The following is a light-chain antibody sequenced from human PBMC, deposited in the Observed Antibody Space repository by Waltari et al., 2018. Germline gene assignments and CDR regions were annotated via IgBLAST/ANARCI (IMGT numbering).Light chain of an antibody. V-gene: IGKV2D-29*01. CDR2: EIS. J-gene: IGKJ4*01. CDR1: HRLLPSAGKTY. Sequence: LVMTQTPLSLSVPPGQPASIPCTSSHRLLPSAGKTYLFWYLQKPGQPPQLLIYEISNRFSGVPDRFSGSGSGTDFTLKISRVEAEDVGVYYCMQTVQLPVTFGGGTKVEIK. CDR3: MQTVQLPVT.